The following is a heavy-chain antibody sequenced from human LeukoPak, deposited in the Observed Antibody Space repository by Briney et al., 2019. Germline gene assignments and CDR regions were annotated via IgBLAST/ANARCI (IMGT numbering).Heavy chain of an antibody. J-gene: IGHJ3*02. CDR3: AKNIVVVVANDAFDI. D-gene: IGHD2-15*01. CDR1: GFTVSSNY. Sequence: GSLRLSCAASGFTVSSNYMSWVRQAPGKGLEWVSVIYSGGSTYYADSVKGRFTISRGNSKNTLYLQMNSLRAEDTAVYYCAKNIVVVVANDAFDIWGQGTMVTVSS. V-gene: IGHV3-53*05. CDR2: IYSGGST.